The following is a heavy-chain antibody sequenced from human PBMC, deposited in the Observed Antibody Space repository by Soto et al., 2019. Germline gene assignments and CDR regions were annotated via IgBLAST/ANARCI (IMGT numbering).Heavy chain of an antibody. V-gene: IGHV1-18*01. CDR2: ISAYNGNT. Sequence: GASVKVSCKASGYTFTSYGISWVRQAPGQGLEWMGWISAYNGNTNYAQKLQGRVTMTTDTSTSTAYMELRSLRSDDTAVYYCARRPINVYAKDYYYYYMDVWGKGTTVTVSS. J-gene: IGHJ6*03. D-gene: IGHD2-8*01. CDR3: ARRPINVYAKDYYYYYMDV. CDR1: GYTFTSYG.